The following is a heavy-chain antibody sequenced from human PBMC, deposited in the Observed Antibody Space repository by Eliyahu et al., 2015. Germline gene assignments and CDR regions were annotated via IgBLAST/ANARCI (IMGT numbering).Heavy chain of an antibody. CDR3: AVGYDYGETFDY. V-gene: IGHV3-73*02. D-gene: IGHD4-17*01. Sequence: EVQLVESGGGXVQPGGSLXLSCAASGFXFSGSAXHWVRQASGKGLEWVGRIRNKANNYATAFAASVKGRFTISRHDSKNTAYLQMNSLKTEDTAVYYCAVGYDYGETFDYWGQGTLVTVSS. CDR2: IRNKANNYAT. J-gene: IGHJ4*02. CDR1: GFXFSGSA.